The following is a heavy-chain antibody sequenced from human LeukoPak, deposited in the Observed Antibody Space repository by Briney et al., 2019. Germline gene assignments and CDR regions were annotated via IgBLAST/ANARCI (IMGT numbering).Heavy chain of an antibody. D-gene: IGHD3-10*01. Sequence: VASVKVSRKASGYTFTSYDINWVRQATGQGLEWMGWMNPNSGNTGYAQKFQGRVTITRNTSISTAYMELSSLRSEDTAVYYCARIWFGESLLFDYWGQGTLVSVSS. CDR1: GYTFTSYD. V-gene: IGHV1-8*03. J-gene: IGHJ4*02. CDR2: MNPNSGNT. CDR3: ARIWFGESLLFDY.